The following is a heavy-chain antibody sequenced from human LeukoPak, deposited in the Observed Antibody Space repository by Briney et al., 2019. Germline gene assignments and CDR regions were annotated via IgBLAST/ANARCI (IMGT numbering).Heavy chain of an antibody. D-gene: IGHD6-19*01. CDR1: GYTFTSSG. CDR3: ARDEQWLVPISRPFYGMDV. CDR2: INTYNGNT. J-gene: IGHJ6*02. V-gene: IGHV1-18*01. Sequence: ASVKVSCKASGYTFTSSGISWVRQAPGQGLEWMGWINTYNGNTNYAQKLQGRVTMTTDTPTSTAYLELRSLRSDDTAVYYCARDEQWLVPISRPFYGMDVWGQGTTVTVSS.